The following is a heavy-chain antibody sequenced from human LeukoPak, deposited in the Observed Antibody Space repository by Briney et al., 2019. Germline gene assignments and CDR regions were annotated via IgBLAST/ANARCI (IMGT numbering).Heavy chain of an antibody. CDR2: INPNSGGT. CDR1: GYSFTDYY. CDR3: ARTDRLDGGPYLIGP. V-gene: IGHV1-2*02. J-gene: IGHJ5*02. D-gene: IGHD2-21*01. Sequence: ASVKVSCKTSGYSFTDYYMHWVRQAPGQGLEWMGWINPNSGGTSSAQKFQGRVTMTRDTSITTVYMEVSWLTSDDTAIYYCARTDRLDGGPYLIGPWGQGALVTVSS.